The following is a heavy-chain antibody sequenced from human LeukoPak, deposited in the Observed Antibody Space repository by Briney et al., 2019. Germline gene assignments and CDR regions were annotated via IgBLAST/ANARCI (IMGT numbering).Heavy chain of an antibody. CDR3: ARSPNYQLLSGFDY. CDR2: ISSSGSTI. Sequence: PGGSLRLSCAASGFTFSSYEMNWVRQAPGQGLEWVSYISSSGSTIYYADSVKGRFTISRDNAKKSLYLQMNSLRAEDTAVYYCARSPNYQLLSGFDYWGQGTLVTVSS. CDR1: GFTFSSYE. V-gene: IGHV3-48*03. D-gene: IGHD2-2*01. J-gene: IGHJ4*02.